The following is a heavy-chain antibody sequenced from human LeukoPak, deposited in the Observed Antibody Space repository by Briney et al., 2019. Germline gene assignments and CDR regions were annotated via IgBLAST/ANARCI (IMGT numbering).Heavy chain of an antibody. CDR1: GFTFSTYW. CDR2: IKQDESEK. J-gene: IGHJ5*02. Sequence: GGSLRLSCAASGFTFSTYWMSWVRQAPGKGLEWVANIKQDESEKYYVDSVKGRFTISRDNAKNSVYLQMNSLRAEDTAVYYCARAFWSANWFDPWGQGTLVTVSS. D-gene: IGHD3-3*01. CDR3: ARAFWSANWFDP. V-gene: IGHV3-7*05.